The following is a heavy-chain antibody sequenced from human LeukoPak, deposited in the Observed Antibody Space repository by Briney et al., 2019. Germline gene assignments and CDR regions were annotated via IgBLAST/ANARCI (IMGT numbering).Heavy chain of an antibody. V-gene: IGHV4-59*01. CDR2: IYYSGST. J-gene: IGHJ4*02. D-gene: IGHD3-10*01. CDR3: ARGGPYYGSGSYYTQFDY. Sequence: SETLSLTCTVSGGSISSYYWSWIRQPPGKGLEWIGYIYYSGSTNYNPPLKSRVTISVDTSKNQFSLKLSSVTAADTAVYYCARGGPYYGSGSYYTQFDYWGQGTLVTVSS. CDR1: GGSISSYY.